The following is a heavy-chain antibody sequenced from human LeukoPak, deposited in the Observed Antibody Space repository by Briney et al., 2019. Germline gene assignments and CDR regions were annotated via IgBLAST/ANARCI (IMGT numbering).Heavy chain of an antibody. CDR3: GSVPNGDYVGALVF. J-gene: IGHJ4*01. V-gene: IGHV3-23*01. Sequence: PGGSLRLSCAASGFSFSSVALTCVRQPPPKKLEWVASITSGGGATHCASSATGRFTISRDNSKNTMYLQMNSLRAEDTAMYFCGSVPNGDYVGALVFWGRGTLVTVSS. D-gene: IGHD2-8*01. CDR1: GFSFSSVA. CDR2: ITSGGGAT.